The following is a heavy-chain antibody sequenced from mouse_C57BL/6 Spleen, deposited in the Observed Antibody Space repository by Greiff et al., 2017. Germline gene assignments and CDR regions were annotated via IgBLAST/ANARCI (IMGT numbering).Heavy chain of an antibody. Sequence: QVQLQQSGPELVKPGASVKISCTASGYSFTSYYIHWVKQRPGQGLEWIGWIYPGSGNTKDNEKFKGKATLTADTSSSTAYMQLSSLTSEDPAVYYCAKITSVENWYFDVWGTGTTVTVSS. J-gene: IGHJ1*03. CDR3: AKITSVENWYFDV. D-gene: IGHD1-1*01. V-gene: IGHV1-66*01. CDR1: GYSFTSYY. CDR2: IYPGSGNT.